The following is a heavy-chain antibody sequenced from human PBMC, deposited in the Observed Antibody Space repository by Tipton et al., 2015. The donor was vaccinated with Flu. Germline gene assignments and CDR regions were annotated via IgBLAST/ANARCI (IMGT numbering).Heavy chain of an antibody. Sequence: QLVQSGAEVKKPGASVKVSCKASGYTFGSYYVHWVRQAPGQGLAWMGVFNPTGGTTVYAQRFQGRVTMTGDTSTTTVYMKLRSLTSEDTALYFCARGLNNWKPRYGMDVWGQGTTVTVSS. D-gene: IGHD1-1*01. CDR2: FNPTGGTT. V-gene: IGHV1-46*01. CDR3: ARGLNNWKPRYGMDV. J-gene: IGHJ6*02. CDR1: GYTFGSYY.